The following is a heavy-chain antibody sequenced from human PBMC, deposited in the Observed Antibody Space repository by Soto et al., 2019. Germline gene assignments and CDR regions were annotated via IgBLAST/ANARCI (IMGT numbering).Heavy chain of an antibody. V-gene: IGHV1-46*01. CDR3: ARDIPVPAANYYYYYGMDV. CDR1: GYTFTSYY. J-gene: IGHJ6*02. D-gene: IGHD2-2*01. CDR2: INPSGGST. Sequence: ASVKVSCKASGYTFTSYYMHWVRQAPGQGLEWMGIINPSGGSTSYAQKFQGRVTMTRDTSTSTVYMELSSLRSEDTAVYYCARDIPVPAANYYYYYGMDVWGQGTTVTV.